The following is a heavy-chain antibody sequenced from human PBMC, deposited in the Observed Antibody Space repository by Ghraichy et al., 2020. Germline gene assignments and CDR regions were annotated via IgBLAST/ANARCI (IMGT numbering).Heavy chain of an antibody. CDR1: GFTFSDYY. Sequence: GGSLRLSCAASGFTFSDYYMSWIRQAPGKGLEWVSYISSGSTNYTKYADSVKGRFTISRDNAKNSLYLQMISLRAEDTAVYYCARDSVISSGGSDCWGQGTLVTVSS. V-gene: IGHV3-11*05. CDR2: ISSGSTNYT. D-gene: IGHD2-15*01. CDR3: ARDSVISSGGSDC. J-gene: IGHJ4*02.